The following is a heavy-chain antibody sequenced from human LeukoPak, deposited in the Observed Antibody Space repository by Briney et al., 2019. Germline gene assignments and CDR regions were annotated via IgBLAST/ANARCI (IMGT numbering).Heavy chain of an antibody. CDR2: IHYSGST. Sequence: SETLSLTCTVSGGSVTSGAYYWSWSRQHPGKGLEWIGYIHYSGSTYYNPSLKSRVTILVDTSKNQFSLKVSSVTAADTAVYYCARRRGYSYGNYYYYGMDVWGQGTTVTVSS. V-gene: IGHV4-31*03. CDR1: GGSVTSGAYY. D-gene: IGHD5-18*01. J-gene: IGHJ6*02. CDR3: ARRRGYSYGNYYYYGMDV.